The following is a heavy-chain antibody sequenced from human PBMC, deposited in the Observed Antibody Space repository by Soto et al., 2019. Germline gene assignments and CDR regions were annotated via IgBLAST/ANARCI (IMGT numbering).Heavy chain of an antibody. V-gene: IGHV3-21*01. D-gene: IGHD6-19*01. J-gene: IGHJ4*02. CDR3: ARHSLDGGGWSIDY. Sequence: VQLVESGGGLVKPGGSLRLSCAASGFTFSTYSMNWVRQAPGKGLEWVSSISSSSYYIYYSDSVRGRFSISRDYAKRSLSLQMNSLRADDTAVDDCARHSLDGGGWSIDYWGQGTLVTVSS. CDR1: GFTFSTYS. CDR2: ISSSSYYI.